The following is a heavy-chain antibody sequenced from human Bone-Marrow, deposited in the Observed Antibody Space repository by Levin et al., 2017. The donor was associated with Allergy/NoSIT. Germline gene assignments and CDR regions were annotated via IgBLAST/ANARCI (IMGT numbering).Heavy chain of an antibody. D-gene: IGHD4-23*01. Sequence: GESLKISCAASGFTFSSYGMHWVRQAPGKGLEWVAVISYDGSNKYYADSVKGRFTISRDNSKNTLYLQMNSLRAEDTAVYYCALAPLLRWSPFDYWGQGTLVTVSS. CDR1: GFTFSSYG. CDR3: ALAPLLRWSPFDY. J-gene: IGHJ4*02. V-gene: IGHV3-30*03. CDR2: ISYDGSNK.